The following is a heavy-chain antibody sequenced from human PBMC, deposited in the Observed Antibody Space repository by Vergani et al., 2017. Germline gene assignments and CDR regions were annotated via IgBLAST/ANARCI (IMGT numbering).Heavy chain of an antibody. V-gene: IGHV4-31*11. D-gene: IGHD3-3*01. CDR3: AGAPIVSTIFGVVIILFAFDI. CDR1: GGSISSGGYY. Sequence: QVQLQESGPGLVKPSQTLSLTCAVSGGSISSGGYYWSWIRQHPGKGLEWIGYIYYSGSTYYNPSLKSRVTISVDTSKNQFSLKLSSVTAADTAVYYCAGAPIVSTIFGVVIILFAFDIWGQGTMVTVSS. CDR2: IYYSGST. J-gene: IGHJ3*02.